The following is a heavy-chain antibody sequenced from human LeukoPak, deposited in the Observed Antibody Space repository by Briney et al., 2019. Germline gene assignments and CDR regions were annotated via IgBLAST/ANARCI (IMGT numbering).Heavy chain of an antibody. CDR2: INSDGSRT. CDR3: AREHYSGYDWGTNWFDP. J-gene: IGHJ5*02. Sequence: GGSLRLSCAASGFTFSGYWMHWVRQAPGKGLVWVSRINSDGSRTSYADFVKGRFTISRDNAKNTLYLQMNSLRAEDTAVYYCAREHYSGYDWGTNWFDPWGQGTLVTVSS. CDR1: GFTFSGYW. D-gene: IGHD5-12*01. V-gene: IGHV3-74*01.